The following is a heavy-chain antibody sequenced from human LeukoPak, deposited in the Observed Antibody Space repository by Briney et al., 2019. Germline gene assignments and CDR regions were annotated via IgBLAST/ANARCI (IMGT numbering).Heavy chain of an antibody. CDR1: GYTFTSYD. V-gene: IGHV1-8*03. D-gene: IGHD3-10*01. CDR2: MNPNSGNT. CDR3: ARDSRAVRGVINY. Sequence: ASVKVSCKASGYTFTSYDINWVRQATGQGLEWMGWMNPNSGNTGYAQKFQGRVTITRNTSISTAYMELSRLRSDDTAVYYCARDSRAVRGVINYWGQGTLVTVSS. J-gene: IGHJ4*02.